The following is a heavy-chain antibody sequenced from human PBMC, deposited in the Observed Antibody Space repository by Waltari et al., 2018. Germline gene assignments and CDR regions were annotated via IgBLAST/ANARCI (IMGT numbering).Heavy chain of an antibody. J-gene: IGHJ4*02. CDR2: FNSDGSSTST. CDR3: ARESITAFHIDY. Sequence: EAQLVESGGGLVQPGGSLRLSCAASGFTFSSNWMHWVRQAPWKGLVWVSRFNSDGSSTSTSYADSVEGRFTISRDNAKNTLFLQMNSLRVEDTAVYYCARESITAFHIDYWGQGTLVTVSS. V-gene: IGHV3-74*01. CDR1: GFTFSSNW. D-gene: IGHD6-6*01.